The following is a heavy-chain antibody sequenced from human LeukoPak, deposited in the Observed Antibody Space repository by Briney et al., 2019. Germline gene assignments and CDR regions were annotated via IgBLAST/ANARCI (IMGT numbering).Heavy chain of an antibody. CDR1: GFTFSGSE. J-gene: IGHJ3*02. V-gene: IGHV3-48*03. CDR3: ARDLWVATISPGAFDI. Sequence: PGGSLRLSCVASGFTFSGSEMNWVRQAPGKGLEWISYIDTRGNMIFYADSVKGRFTISRDNAKNSLYLQMNSLRAEDTAVYYCARDLWVATISPGAFDIWGQGTMVTVSS. CDR2: IDTRGNMI. D-gene: IGHD5-24*01.